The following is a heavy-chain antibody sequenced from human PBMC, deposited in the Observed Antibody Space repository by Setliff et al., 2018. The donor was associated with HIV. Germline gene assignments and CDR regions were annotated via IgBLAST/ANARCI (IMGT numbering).Heavy chain of an antibody. Sequence: GGSLRLSCAASGFTFSRHWMSWVRQAPGKGLEWVASIKDDGREEDYADSVKGRFTISRDNAKNSLFLQMDSLRAEDTAVYYCARVLWPWAFDIWGQGTVVTVSS. D-gene: IGHD2-21*01. CDR1: GFTFSRHW. J-gene: IGHJ3*02. V-gene: IGHV3-7*03. CDR3: ARVLWPWAFDI. CDR2: IKDDGREE.